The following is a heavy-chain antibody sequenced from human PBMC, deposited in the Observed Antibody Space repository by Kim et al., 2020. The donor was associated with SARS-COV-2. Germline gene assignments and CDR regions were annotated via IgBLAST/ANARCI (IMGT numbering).Heavy chain of an antibody. V-gene: IGHV3-33*01. J-gene: IGHJ2*01. D-gene: IGHD3-3*01. CDR2: IWYDGSNK. CDR3: ARDYDFWSGYYRGGRYFELYWYFDL. Sequence: GGSLRLSCAASGFTFSSYGMHWVRQAPGKGLEWVAVIWYDGSNKYYADSVKGRFTISRDNSKNTLYLQMNSLRAEDTAVYYCARDYDFWSGYYRGGRYFELYWYFDLWGRGTLVTVSS. CDR1: GFTFSSYG.